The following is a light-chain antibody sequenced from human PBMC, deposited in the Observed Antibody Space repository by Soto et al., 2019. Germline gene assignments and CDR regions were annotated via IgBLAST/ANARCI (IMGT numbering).Light chain of an antibody. CDR3: QQYNNWPPVT. V-gene: IGKV1-5*03. J-gene: IGKJ3*01. CDR1: QSMSSW. CDR2: KAS. Sequence: DIQMTQSPSTLSASVGDRVTITCRASQSMSSWLAWYQQKPGKAPKLLIYKASSLESGVPSRFSGSGSGTEFTLTISSLQSEDFAVYYCQQYNNWPPVTFGPGTKVDIK.